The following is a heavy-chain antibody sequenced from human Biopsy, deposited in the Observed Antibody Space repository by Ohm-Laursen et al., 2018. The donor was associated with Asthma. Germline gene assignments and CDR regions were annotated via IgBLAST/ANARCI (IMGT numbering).Heavy chain of an antibody. J-gene: IGHJ3*02. V-gene: IGHV1-3*01. CDR1: GYTFINYA. CDR3: ASSIAVADSDAFDI. Sequence: SVKVSCKASGYTFINYAIHWVRQAPGQRLEWMGWINAGNGNTKYSQKVQGRVTITRDTSASTAYMDLSSLRSEDTAVYYCASSIAVADSDAFDIWGQGTMVTVSS. CDR2: INAGNGNT. D-gene: IGHD6-19*01.